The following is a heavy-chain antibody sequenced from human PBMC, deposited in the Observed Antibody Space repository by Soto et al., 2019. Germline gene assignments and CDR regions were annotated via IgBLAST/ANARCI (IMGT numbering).Heavy chain of an antibody. D-gene: IGHD2-15*01. J-gene: IGHJ3*02. CDR3: ARVGLGCSGGSCYSLGAFDI. CDR2: MNPNSGNT. CDR1: GYTFTSYD. Sequence: ASVKVSCKASGYTFTSYDINWVRQATGQGLEWMGWMNPNSGNTGYAQKFQGRVTMTRNTSISTAYMELSSLRSEDTAVYYCARVGLGCSGGSCYSLGAFDIWGQGTMVT. V-gene: IGHV1-8*01.